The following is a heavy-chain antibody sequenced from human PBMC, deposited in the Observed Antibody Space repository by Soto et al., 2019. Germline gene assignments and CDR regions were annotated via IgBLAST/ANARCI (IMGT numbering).Heavy chain of an antibody. V-gene: IGHV4-4*07. J-gene: IGHJ4*02. D-gene: IGHD3-3*01. CDR2: IYTSGST. CDR3: ARGGYYDFWSGYPTTYYFDY. CDR1: GGSISSYY. Sequence: SETLSLTCTVSGGSISSYYWSWIRQPAGKGLEWIGRIYTSGSTNYNPSLKSRVTMSVDTSKNQFSLKLSSVTAADTAVYYCARGGYYDFWSGYPTTYYFDYWGQGTLVTSPQ.